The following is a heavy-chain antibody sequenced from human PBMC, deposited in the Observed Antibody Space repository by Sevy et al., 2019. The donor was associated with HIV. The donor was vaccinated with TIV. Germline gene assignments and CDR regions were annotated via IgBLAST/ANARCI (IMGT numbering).Heavy chain of an antibody. CDR3: ARGEGAGYCASTNCLDY. D-gene: IGHD2-2*01. V-gene: IGHV6-1*01. CDR1: GDSVSSNSAA. Sequence: SQTLSLTCGISGDSVSSNSAAWNWIRQSPSRGLEWLGRTYYRSKWYNNYAVSVKSRITINPDTSKNQLSLQLNSVTPEDTAVYYCARGEGAGYCASTNCLDYWGQGTLVTVSS. J-gene: IGHJ4*02. CDR2: TYYRSKWYN.